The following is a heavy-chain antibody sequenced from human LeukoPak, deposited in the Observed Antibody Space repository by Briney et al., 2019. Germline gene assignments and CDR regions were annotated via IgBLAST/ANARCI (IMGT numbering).Heavy chain of an antibody. J-gene: IGHJ3*02. V-gene: IGHV3-30-3*01. CDR2: ISYDGTNK. D-gene: IGHD6-13*01. Sequence: GRSLRLSCTATRFTFSTFTMHWVRQAPGKGLEWVSLISYDGTNKSYADSLRGRFTISRDNSKNTLYLQMNSLRAEDTAVYYCARGVQQLVVPPLEAVDIWGQGTMVTVSS. CDR1: RFTFSTFT. CDR3: ARGVQQLVVPPLEAVDI.